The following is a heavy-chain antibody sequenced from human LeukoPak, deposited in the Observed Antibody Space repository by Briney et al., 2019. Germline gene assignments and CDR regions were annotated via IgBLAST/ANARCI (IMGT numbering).Heavy chain of an antibody. Sequence: GGSLRLSCAASGFTFSSYGMHWVRQAPGKGLEWVAVIWYDGSNKYYADSVKGRFTISRDNSKNTLYLQMNSLRAEDTAVYYCARETYYYDSSGYYYVHCFDYWGQGTLVTVSS. CDR2: IWYDGSNK. CDR3: ARETYYYDSSGYYYVHCFDY. V-gene: IGHV3-30*19. J-gene: IGHJ4*02. D-gene: IGHD3-22*01. CDR1: GFTFSSYG.